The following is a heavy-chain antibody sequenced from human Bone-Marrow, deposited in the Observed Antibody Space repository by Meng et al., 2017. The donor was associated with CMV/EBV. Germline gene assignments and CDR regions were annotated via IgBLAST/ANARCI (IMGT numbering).Heavy chain of an antibody. J-gene: IGHJ4*02. Sequence: GESLKISCAASGFTFSSYAMSWVRQAPGKGLEWVSAISGSGGSTYDADSVKGRFTISRDNSKNTLYLQMNRLRAEDTAVYYCAKVFCGGGSTSGCSQPYDPFDYWGQGTLVTISS. CDR2: ISGSGGST. V-gene: IGHV3-23*01. D-gene: IGHD2-21*01. CDR3: AKVFCGGGSTSGCSQPYDPFDY. CDR1: GFTFSSYA.